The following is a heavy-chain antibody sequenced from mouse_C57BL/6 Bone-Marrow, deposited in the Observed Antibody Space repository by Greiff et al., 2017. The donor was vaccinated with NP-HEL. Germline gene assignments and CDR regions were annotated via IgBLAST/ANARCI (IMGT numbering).Heavy chain of an antibody. D-gene: IGHD2-10*01. CDR3: ARVLPWDYAMDY. Sequence: EVKLMESGGGLVKPGGSLKLSCAASGFTFSSYAMSWVRQTPEKRLEWVATISDGGSYTYYPDNVKGRFTISRDNAKNNLYLQMSHLKSEDTAMYYCARVLPWDYAMDYWGQGTSVTVSS. J-gene: IGHJ4*01. CDR1: GFTFSSYA. V-gene: IGHV5-4*03. CDR2: ISDGGSYT.